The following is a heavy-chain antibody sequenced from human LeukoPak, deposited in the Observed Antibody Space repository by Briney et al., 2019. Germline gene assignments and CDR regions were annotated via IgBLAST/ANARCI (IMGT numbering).Heavy chain of an antibody. Sequence: SETLSLTCTVSGGSISSGGYYWSWIRQPPGKGLEWIGYIYHSGSTYYNPSLKSRVTISVDKSKNQFSLKLSSVTAADTAVYYCARGHPQGWYGSDYFDYWGQGTLVTVSS. J-gene: IGHJ4*02. CDR3: ARGHPQGWYGSDYFDY. D-gene: IGHD3-10*01. CDR2: IYHSGST. CDR1: GGSISSGGYY. V-gene: IGHV4-30-2*01.